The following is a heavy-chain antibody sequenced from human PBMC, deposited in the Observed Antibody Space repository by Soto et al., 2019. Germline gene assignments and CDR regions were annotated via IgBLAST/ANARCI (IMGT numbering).Heavy chain of an antibody. J-gene: IGHJ4*02. Sequence: EVQLVESGGGLVKPGGSLRLSCAGSGITFSNTWMSWVRQAPGKGLEWVGRLKSKSEGGTTEYAAPVKDRFTISRDDSKNILFLQLNSLQTEDTALYYCSTQLRWSGDLSSVDYWGQGTLVTVSS. CDR2: LKSKSEGGTT. CDR1: GITFSNTW. D-gene: IGHD3-10*01. V-gene: IGHV3-15*01. CDR3: STQLRWSGDLSSVDY.